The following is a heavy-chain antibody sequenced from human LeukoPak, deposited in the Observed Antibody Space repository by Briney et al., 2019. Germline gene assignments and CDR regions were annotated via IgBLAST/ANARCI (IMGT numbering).Heavy chain of an antibody. Sequence: GGSLRLSCAVSGFIFSSYRMSWVRQAPGKGLVWVSRINEDGSTTNYADSVKGRSTIFRDNAKNTLYLQMNGLRAEDTAVYYCVRDLGGRSGHWGQGTLVTVSS. CDR1: GFIFSSYR. CDR2: INEDGSTT. D-gene: IGHD1-26*01. J-gene: IGHJ4*02. V-gene: IGHV3-74*01. CDR3: VRDLGGRSGH.